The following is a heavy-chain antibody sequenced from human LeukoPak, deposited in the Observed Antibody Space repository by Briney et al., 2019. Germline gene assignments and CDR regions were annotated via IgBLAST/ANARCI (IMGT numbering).Heavy chain of an antibody. CDR1: GGSISSSPYW. CDR3: ARRAYGTCFDY. CDR2: IYFSGST. V-gene: IGHV4-39*01. J-gene: IGHJ4*02. D-gene: IGHD1-26*01. Sequence: KPSETLSLTCTVSGGSISSSPYWWSWIRQPPGKGLEWIGTIYFSGSTFYHPSLEGRVSISADRSKNQFSLKLASVTAADTAVYFWARRAYGTCFDYLGQGTVVTVSS.